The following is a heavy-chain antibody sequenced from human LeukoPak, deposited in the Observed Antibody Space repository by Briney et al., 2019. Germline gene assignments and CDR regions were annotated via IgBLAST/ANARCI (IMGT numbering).Heavy chain of an antibody. J-gene: IGHJ3*01. D-gene: IGHD2-21*01. V-gene: IGHV3-23*01. Sequence: GGSLRLSCVGSGFTFSSYDMGWVRQAPGKGLEWVSSISRAGDRTYYEDSVKGRFTFSRDNSRNTMYLQMNSLRAEDTAVYYCARGESFAFDVWGQGTVVTVSS. CDR2: ISRAGDRT. CDR3: ARGESFAFDV. CDR1: GFTFSSYD.